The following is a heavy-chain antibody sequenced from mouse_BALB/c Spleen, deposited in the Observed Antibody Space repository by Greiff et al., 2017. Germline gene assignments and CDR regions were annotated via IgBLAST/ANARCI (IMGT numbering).Heavy chain of an antibody. V-gene: IGHV1-7*01. Sequence: VQLQQSGAELAKPGASVKMSCKASGYTFTSYWMHWVKQRPGQGLEWIGYINPSTGYTEYNQKFKDKATLTADKSSSTAYMQLSSLTSEDSAVYYCARNWAPDYWGQGTTRTVSS. J-gene: IGHJ2*01. D-gene: IGHD4-1*01. CDR3: ARNWAPDY. CDR2: INPSTGYT. CDR1: GYTFTSYW.